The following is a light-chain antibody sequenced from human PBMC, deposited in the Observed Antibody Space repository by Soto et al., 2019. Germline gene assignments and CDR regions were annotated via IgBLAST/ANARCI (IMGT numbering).Light chain of an antibody. V-gene: IGLV2-14*03. CDR1: RSDVGGFIF. CDR2: DVS. J-gene: IGLJ1*01. CDR3: VSYTTSASYV. Sequence: QSALTQPASVSGSPGQSITISCTGTRSDVGGFIFVSWYQPHPGRAPKLMIYDVSTRPSGVSNRFSGSMSGNTASLTISGLQADDDADYYCVSYTTSASYVFGTGTKLTVL.